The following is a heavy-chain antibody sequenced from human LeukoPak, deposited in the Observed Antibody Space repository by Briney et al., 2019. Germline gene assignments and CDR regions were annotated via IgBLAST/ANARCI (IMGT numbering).Heavy chain of an antibody. D-gene: IGHD3-22*01. V-gene: IGHV3-23*01. Sequence: GRSLRPSCAASGFTFSSYAMSWVRQAPGKGLEWASAISGSGGSTYYAHSVKGRFTHSRVNSKDALYLQMNSLRAEDTAVYYCAKNHFNGLVLRSGSDYWAQGPRDSV. CDR2: ISGSGGST. CDR3: AKNHFNGLVLRSGSDY. CDR1: GFTFSSYA. J-gene: IGHJ4*02.